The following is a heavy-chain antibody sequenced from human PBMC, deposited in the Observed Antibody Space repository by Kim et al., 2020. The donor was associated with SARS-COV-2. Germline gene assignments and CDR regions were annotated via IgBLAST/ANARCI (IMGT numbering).Heavy chain of an antibody. V-gene: IGHV3-23*01. CDR1: GFTFSSCS. J-gene: IGHJ6*01. Sequence: GGSLRLSCAASGFTFSSCSMSWVRQAPGKGLEWVSAISGNGANTYYADSVKGRFTISRDNSKNTLYLQMNSLRVGDTAVYYCAKGISKSIYYYYGMDGWG. D-gene: IGHD2-2*01. CDR2: ISGNGANT. CDR3: AKGISKSIYYYYGMDG.